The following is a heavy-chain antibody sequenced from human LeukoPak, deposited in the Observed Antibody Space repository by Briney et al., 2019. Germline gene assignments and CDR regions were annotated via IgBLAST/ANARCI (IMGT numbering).Heavy chain of an antibody. D-gene: IGHD6-19*01. Sequence: GGSLRLSCAASGFTFSSYVMHWVRQAPGKGLEWVALISSDGSNKYYADSVKGRFTISRENSKNTLYLQMNSLRAEDTASYYCAKHRQRWLVYYFDCWGQGTLVTVSS. CDR3: AKHRQRWLVYYFDC. J-gene: IGHJ4*02. CDR2: ISSDGSNK. CDR1: GFTFSSYV. V-gene: IGHV3-30*18.